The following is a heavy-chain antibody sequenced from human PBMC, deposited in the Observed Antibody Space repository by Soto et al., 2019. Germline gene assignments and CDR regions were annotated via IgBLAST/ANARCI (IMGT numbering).Heavy chain of an antibody. CDR1: GGSFSGYY. CDR3: ARGDCSSTSCYTLDWFDP. V-gene: IGHV4-34*01. CDR2: INHSGST. D-gene: IGHD2-2*02. J-gene: IGHJ5*02. Sequence: ETLSLTCAVYGGSFSGYYWSWIRQPPGKGLEWIGEINHSGSTNYNPSLKSRVTISVDTSKNQFSLKLSSVTAADTAVYYCARGDCSSTSCYTLDWFDPWGQGTLVTVSS.